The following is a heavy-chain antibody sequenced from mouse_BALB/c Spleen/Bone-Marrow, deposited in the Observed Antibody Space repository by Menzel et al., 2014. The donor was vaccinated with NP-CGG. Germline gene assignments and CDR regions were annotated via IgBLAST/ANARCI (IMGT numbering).Heavy chain of an antibody. Sequence: VQLQQSGAELVRPGTSVKVSCKASGYAFTNYLIEWVKQGPGQGLEWIGVINPGSGGTNYNEKFKGKATLTADKSSSXXYXQLSSLTSDDSAVYFCARGGDYGFMDYWGQGTSVTVSS. J-gene: IGHJ4*01. CDR2: INPGSGGT. V-gene: IGHV1-54*01. CDR3: ARGGDYGFMDY. CDR1: GYAFTNYL. D-gene: IGHD1-2*01.